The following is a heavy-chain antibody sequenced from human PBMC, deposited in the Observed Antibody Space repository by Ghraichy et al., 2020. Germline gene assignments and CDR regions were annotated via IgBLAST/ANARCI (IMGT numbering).Heavy chain of an antibody. V-gene: IGHV3-48*02. Sequence: GGSLRLSCAASGFTFSSYSMNWVRQAPGKGLEWVSYISSSSSTIYYADSVKGRFTISRDNAKNSLYLQMNSLRDEDTAVYYCARVETRNTMVRGVIWLDLDYWGQGTLVTVSS. CDR2: ISSSSSTI. J-gene: IGHJ4*02. D-gene: IGHD3-10*01. CDR1: GFTFSSYS. CDR3: ARVETRNTMVRGVIWLDLDY.